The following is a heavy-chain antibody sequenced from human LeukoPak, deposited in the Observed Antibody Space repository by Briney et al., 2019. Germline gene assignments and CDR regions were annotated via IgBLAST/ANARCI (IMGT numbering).Heavy chain of an antibody. Sequence: SETLSLTCTVSGGSISSSSYYWSWLRQPPGKGLEWIGYIYYSGSTNYNPSLKSRVTISVDTSKNQFSLKLSSVTAADTAVYYCASYHDYGGASYWGQGTLVTVSS. CDR2: IYYSGST. J-gene: IGHJ4*02. CDR3: ASYHDYGGASY. V-gene: IGHV4-61*01. D-gene: IGHD4-17*01. CDR1: GGSISSSSYY.